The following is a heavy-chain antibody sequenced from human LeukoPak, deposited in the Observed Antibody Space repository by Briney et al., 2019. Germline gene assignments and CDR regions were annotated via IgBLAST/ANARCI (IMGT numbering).Heavy chain of an antibody. CDR3: ARDYYGSGSYLDY. CDR1: GYTFTNYG. Sequence: ASAKVSCKASGYTFTNYGISWVRQAPGQGLEWMGWITTYNGYTNYAQKLQGRVTMTTDTSTSTAYMELRSLRSDDTAVYYCARDYYGSGSYLDYWGQGTVVTVSS. J-gene: IGHJ4*02. V-gene: IGHV1-18*01. CDR2: ITTYNGYT. D-gene: IGHD3-10*01.